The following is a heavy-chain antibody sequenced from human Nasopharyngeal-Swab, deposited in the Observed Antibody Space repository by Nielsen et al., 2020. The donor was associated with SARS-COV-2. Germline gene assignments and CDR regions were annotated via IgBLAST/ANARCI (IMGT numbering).Heavy chain of an antibody. D-gene: IGHD1-7*01. V-gene: IGHV3-74*01. CDR1: GFTFSSYW. CDR3: ARDHQYNWNYVGAFDI. J-gene: IGHJ3*02. CDR2: INSDGSST. Sequence: GESLKISCAASGFTFSSYWMHWVRQAPGKGLVWVSRINSDGSSTSYVDSVKGRFTISRDNAKNTLYLQMNSLRAEDTAVYYCARDHQYNWNYVGAFDIWGQGTMVTVSS.